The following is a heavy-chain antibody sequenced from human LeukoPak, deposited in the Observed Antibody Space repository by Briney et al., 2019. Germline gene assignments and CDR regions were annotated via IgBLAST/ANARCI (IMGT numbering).Heavy chain of an antibody. Sequence: ASVKVSCKASGYTFTNYGITWVRQAPGQGLEWMGWISAYNANTNYAQKLQGRVTMTTDTSTSTAYMELSSLRSDDTAVYFCARDYYSGSYYGDYWGQGTPVIVSS. J-gene: IGHJ4*02. CDR3: ARDYYSGSYYGDY. CDR2: ISAYNANT. V-gene: IGHV1-18*01. D-gene: IGHD1-26*01. CDR1: GYTFTNYG.